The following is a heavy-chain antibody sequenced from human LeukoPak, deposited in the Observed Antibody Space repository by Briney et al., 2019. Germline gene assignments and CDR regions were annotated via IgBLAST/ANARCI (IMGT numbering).Heavy chain of an antibody. D-gene: IGHD2-8*01. V-gene: IGHV4-39*01. J-gene: IGHJ4*02. CDR2: IYYSGGT. Sequence: PSETLSLTCSVSGGSISISTYYWVWIRQPPGKGLEWIGSIYYSGGTYYNPSLRSRVTISVDTSKNQFSLKLSSVTAADTAVYYCARIEKWVYYFDLWGQGTLVTVSS. CDR3: ARIEKWVYYFDL. CDR1: GGSISISTYY.